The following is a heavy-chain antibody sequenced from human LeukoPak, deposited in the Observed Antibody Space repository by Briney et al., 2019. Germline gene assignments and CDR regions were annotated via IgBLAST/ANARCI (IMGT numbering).Heavy chain of an antibody. CDR3: ARVPDIVVVVAAPVDY. V-gene: IGHV3-7*01. J-gene: IGHJ4*02. Sequence: GGSLRLSCAASGFTFSSYWMSWVRQAPGKGLEWVANIKQDGSEKYYVDSVKGRFTISRDNAKNSLYLQMNSLRAEDTAVYYCARVPDIVVVVAAPVDYWGQGTLVTVSS. CDR1: GFTFSSYW. CDR2: IKQDGSEK. D-gene: IGHD2-15*01.